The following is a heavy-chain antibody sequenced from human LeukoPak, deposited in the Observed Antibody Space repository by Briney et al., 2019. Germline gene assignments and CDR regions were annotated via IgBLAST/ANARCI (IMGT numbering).Heavy chain of an antibody. Sequence: SETLSLTCAVYGGSFSGYYWSWIRQPPGKGLEWIGEINHSGSTNYNPSLKSRVTISVDTSKNQFSLKLSSVTAADTAVYYCARGPLYYYDSSGGSSGAFDIWGQGTMVTVSS. CDR2: INHSGST. J-gene: IGHJ3*02. CDR1: GGSFSGYY. V-gene: IGHV4-34*01. D-gene: IGHD3-22*01. CDR3: ARGPLYYYDSSGGSSGAFDI.